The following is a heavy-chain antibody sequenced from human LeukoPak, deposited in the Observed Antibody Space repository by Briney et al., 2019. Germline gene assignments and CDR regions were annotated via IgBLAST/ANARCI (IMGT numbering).Heavy chain of an antibody. D-gene: IGHD2-2*01. CDR3: ASGLEYCSSTSCYDAFDI. CDR1: GFTFSSYG. CDR2: IRYDGSNK. V-gene: IGHV3-30*02. Sequence: VGSLRLSCAASGFTFSSYGMHWVRQAPGKGLEWVAFIRYDGSNKYYADSVKGRFTISRDNSKNTLYLQMNSLRAEDTAVYYCASGLEYCSSTSCYDAFDIWGQGTMVTVSS. J-gene: IGHJ3*02.